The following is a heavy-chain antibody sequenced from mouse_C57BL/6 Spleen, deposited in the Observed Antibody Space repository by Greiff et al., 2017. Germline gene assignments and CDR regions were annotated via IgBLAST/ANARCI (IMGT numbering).Heavy chain of an antibody. J-gene: IGHJ2*01. Sequence: DVKLVESGAELVKPGASVKLSCTASGFNIQDYYMHWVKQRTEQGLEWIGRIDPEDGETKYAPKFQGKATITADTSSNTAYLQLSSLTSEDTAVYYCARSHYYGSSLYFDYWGQGTTLTVSS. D-gene: IGHD1-1*01. CDR1: GFNIQDYY. CDR3: ARSHYYGSSLYFDY. V-gene: IGHV14-2*01. CDR2: IDPEDGET.